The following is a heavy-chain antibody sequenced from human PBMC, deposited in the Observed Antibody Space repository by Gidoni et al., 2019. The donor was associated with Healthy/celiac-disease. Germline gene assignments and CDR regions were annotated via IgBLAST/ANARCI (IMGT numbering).Heavy chain of an antibody. J-gene: IGHJ4*02. CDR2: IWYDGSNK. CDR3: ASDSGSYRGSFDY. CDR1: GFTFSSYG. V-gene: IGHV3-33*01. D-gene: IGHD1-26*01. Sequence: QVQLVESGGGVVQPGRSLRLSCAASGFTFSSYGMHWVRQAPGKGLEWVAVIWYDGSNKYYADSVKGRFTISRDNSKNTLYLQMNSLRAEDTAVYYCASDSGSYRGSFDYWGQGTLVTVSS.